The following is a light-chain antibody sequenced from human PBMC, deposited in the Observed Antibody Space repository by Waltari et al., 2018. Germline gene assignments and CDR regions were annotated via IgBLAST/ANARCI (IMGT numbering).Light chain of an antibody. Sequence: QSVVTQPPSASETPGQRVTISCRGSNSNLGSNNVHWYQQLPGTAPKLLIYNNNQRPSGVPDRVSGSKSGTSASLAISGLQSEDEADYFCATWDDSLKGVVFGGGTKLTVL. J-gene: IGLJ3*02. CDR1: NSNLGSNN. CDR2: NNN. V-gene: IGLV1-44*01. CDR3: ATWDDSLKGVV.